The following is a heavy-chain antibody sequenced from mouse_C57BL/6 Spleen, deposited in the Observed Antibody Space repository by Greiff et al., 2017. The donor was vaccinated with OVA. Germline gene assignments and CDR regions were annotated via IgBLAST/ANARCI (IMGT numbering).Heavy chain of an antibody. CDR2: ISNKANGYTT. J-gene: IGHJ4*01. Sequence: EVQGVESGGGLVQPGGSLSLSCAASGFTFTDYYMSWVRQPPGKALEWLGFISNKANGYTTEYRASVKGRFTISRDNSQSIIYLQMNALRAEDSATYYCARYRRGLYAMDYWGQGTSVTVSS. CDR3: ARYRRGLYAMDY. CDR1: GFTFTDYY. V-gene: IGHV7-3*01.